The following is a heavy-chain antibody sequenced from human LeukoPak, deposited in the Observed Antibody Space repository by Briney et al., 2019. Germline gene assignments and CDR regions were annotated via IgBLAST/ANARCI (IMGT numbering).Heavy chain of an antibody. J-gene: IGHJ4*02. CDR3: ARHSGGSGWPR. Sequence: SETLSLTCTVSGTSISSHYWNWIRQPPGKGLEWIGYIFYSGSTKYNPSLTSRVTISVDRSKNQFSLKLSSVTAADTAVYYCARHSGGSGWPRWGQGTLVAVSS. D-gene: IGHD6-19*01. CDR2: IFYSGST. V-gene: IGHV4-59*08. CDR1: GTSISSHY.